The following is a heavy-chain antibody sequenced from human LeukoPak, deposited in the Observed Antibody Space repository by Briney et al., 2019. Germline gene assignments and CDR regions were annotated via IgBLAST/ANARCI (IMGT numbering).Heavy chain of an antibody. D-gene: IGHD2-15*01. J-gene: IGHJ6*03. CDR2: ISSSGSTI. V-gene: IGHV3-48*03. CDR1: GFTFSSYE. CDR3: ARVRCSGGSCQKYYYYYMDV. Sequence: GGSLRLSCAASGFTFSSYEMNWVRQAPGKGLEWVSYISSSGSTIYYADSVKGRFTIYRDNAKNTLYPQMNSLRVDDTALYYCARVRCSGGSCQKYYYYYMDVWGKGTTVTISS.